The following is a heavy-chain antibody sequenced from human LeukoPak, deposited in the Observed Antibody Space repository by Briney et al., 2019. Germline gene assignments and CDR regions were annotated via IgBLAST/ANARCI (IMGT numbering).Heavy chain of an antibody. CDR1: GYTFTSYY. J-gene: IGHJ4*02. CDR3: ARGTRYYYGSGSYDTYYYFDY. D-gene: IGHD3-10*01. Sequence: ASVKVSCKASGYTFTSYYMHWVRQAPGQGLEWMGIINPRGGSTSYAQKFQGRVTMTRDTSTSTVYMELSSLRSEDTAVYYCARGTRYYYGSGSYDTYYYFDYWGQGTLVTVSS. V-gene: IGHV1-46*01. CDR2: INPRGGST.